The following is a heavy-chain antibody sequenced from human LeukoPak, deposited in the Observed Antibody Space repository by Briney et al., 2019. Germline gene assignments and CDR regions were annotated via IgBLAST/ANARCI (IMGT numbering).Heavy chain of an antibody. V-gene: IGHV4-34*01. CDR2: INHSGST. CDR3: ARAPYDSSGYYDAFDI. J-gene: IGHJ3*02. Sequence: SETLSLTCAVYGGSFSGYYWSWIRQPPGKGLEWIGEINHSGSTNYNPSLKSRVTISVDTNKNQSSLKLSSVTAADTAVYYCARAPYDSSGYYDAFDIWGQGTMVTVSS. CDR1: GGSFSGYY. D-gene: IGHD3-22*01.